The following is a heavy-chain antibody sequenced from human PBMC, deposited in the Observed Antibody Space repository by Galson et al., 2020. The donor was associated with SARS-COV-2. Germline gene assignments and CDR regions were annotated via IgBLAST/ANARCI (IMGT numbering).Heavy chain of an antibody. CDR3: AREAPLLADAYDY. D-gene: IGHD1-26*01. Sequence: GESLKISCSASGFTFSSYAMHWVRQAPGKGLEWVAVISYDGSNKYYADSVKGRFTISRDNSKNTLYLQMNSLRPEDTAVYYCAREAPLLADAYDYWGQGTLVTVAS. CDR2: ISYDGSNK. J-gene: IGHJ4*02. V-gene: IGHV3-30*01. CDR1: GFTFSSYA.